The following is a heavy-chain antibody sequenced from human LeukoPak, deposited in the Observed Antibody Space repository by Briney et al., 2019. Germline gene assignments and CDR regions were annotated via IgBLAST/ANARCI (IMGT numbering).Heavy chain of an antibody. CDR2: MNPNSGNT. CDR1: GYTFTSYD. D-gene: IGHD6-6*01. J-gene: IGHJ4*02. CDR3: ARGLFIWKLDEGFQFDY. Sequence: GASVKVSCKASGYTFTSYDINWVRQATGQGLERMGWMNPNSGNTGYAQKFQGRVAITRNTSISTAYMELSSLRSEDTAVYYCARGLFIWKLDEGFQFDYWGQGTLVTVSS. V-gene: IGHV1-8*03.